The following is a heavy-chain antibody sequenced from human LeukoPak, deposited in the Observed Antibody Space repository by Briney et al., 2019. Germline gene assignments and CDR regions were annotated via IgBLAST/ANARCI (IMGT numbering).Heavy chain of an antibody. CDR2: IYYSGST. CDR3: AREQDSSGYYLDY. V-gene: IGHV4-59*01. D-gene: IGHD3-22*01. J-gene: IGHJ4*02. Sequence: SETLSLTCAVYGGSFSSYYWSWIRQPPGKGLEWIGYIYYSGSTNYNPSLKSRVTISVGTSKNQFSLKLSSVTAADTAVYYCAREQDSSGYYLDYWGQGTLVTVSS. CDR1: GGSFSSYY.